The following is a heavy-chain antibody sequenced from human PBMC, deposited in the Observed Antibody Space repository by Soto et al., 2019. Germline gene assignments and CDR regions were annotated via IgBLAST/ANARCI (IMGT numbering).Heavy chain of an antibody. J-gene: IGHJ4*02. D-gene: IGHD6-6*01. CDR3: ARGTLMLFSSSAFPLDY. CDR2: ISYDGSNK. Sequence: VQLVESGGGLVKPGGSLRLSCAASGFTFSSYSMNWVRQAPGKGLEWVAVISYDGSNKYYADSVKGRFTISRDNSKNTLYLQMNSLRAEDTAVYYCARGTLMLFSSSAFPLDYWGQGTLVTVSS. CDR1: GFTFSSYS. V-gene: IGHV3-30*03.